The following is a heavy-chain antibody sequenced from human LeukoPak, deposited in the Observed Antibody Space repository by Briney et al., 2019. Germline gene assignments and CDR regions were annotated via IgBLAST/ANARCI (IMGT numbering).Heavy chain of an antibody. J-gene: IGHJ3*01. CDR2: VDHLERT. Sequence: PSETLSLTCAVYGGSFNGFYWTWIRQPPGKSLEWLGEVDHLERTNYRPSLKSRLSISVDTSKHQFSLKLDSVTAADTAVYYCARGRYGDHFDPVPVDVWGQGTLVTVSS. CDR1: GGSFNGFY. D-gene: IGHD4-17*01. CDR3: ARGRYGDHFDPVPVDV. V-gene: IGHV4-34*01.